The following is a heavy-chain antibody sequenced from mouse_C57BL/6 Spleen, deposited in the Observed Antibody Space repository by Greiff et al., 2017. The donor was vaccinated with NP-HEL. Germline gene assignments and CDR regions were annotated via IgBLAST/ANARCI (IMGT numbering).Heavy chain of an antibody. CDR1: GFNIKDYY. Sequence: EVQLQQSGAELVKPGASVKLSCTASGFNIKDYYMHWVKQRTEQGLEWIGRIDPEDGETKYAPNFQGKATITADTSSNTAYLQLSSLTSEDTAVYYCARYSSSYYYYAMDYWGQGTSVTVSS. CDR3: ARYSSSYYYYAMDY. CDR2: IDPEDGET. V-gene: IGHV14-2*01. D-gene: IGHD1-1*01. J-gene: IGHJ4*01.